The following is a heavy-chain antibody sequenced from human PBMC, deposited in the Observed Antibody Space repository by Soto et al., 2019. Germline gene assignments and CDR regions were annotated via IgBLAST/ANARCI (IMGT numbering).Heavy chain of an antibody. CDR2: IRSKANSYAT. CDR3: TSEGYYYGSGSYWPKKNPPIYYYYGMDV. J-gene: IGHJ6*02. V-gene: IGHV3-73*01. D-gene: IGHD3-10*01. CDR1: GFTFSGSA. Sequence: PGGSLRLSCAASGFTFSGSAMHWVRQASGKGLEWVGRIRSKANSYATAYAASVKGRFTISRDDSKNTAYLQMNSLKTEDTAVYYCTSEGYYYGSGSYWPKKNPPIYYYYGMDVWGQGTTVTVSS.